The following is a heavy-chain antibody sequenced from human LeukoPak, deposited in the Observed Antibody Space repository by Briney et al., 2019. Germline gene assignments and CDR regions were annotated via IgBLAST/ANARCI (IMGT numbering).Heavy chain of an antibody. V-gene: IGHV4-34*01. J-gene: IGHJ4*02. CDR3: ARGRYSFGY. Sequence: PSETLSLTCAVYGGSFSGYYWSWIRQPPGKGLEWIGEINHSGSTNYNPSLKSRVTISVDTSKNQFSLNLSSVTAADTAVHFCARGRYSFGYWGQGTLVTVSS. CDR1: GGSFSGYY. D-gene: IGHD5-18*01. CDR2: INHSGST.